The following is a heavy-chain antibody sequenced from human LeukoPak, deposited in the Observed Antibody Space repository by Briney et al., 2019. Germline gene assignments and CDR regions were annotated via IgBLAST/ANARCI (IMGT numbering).Heavy chain of an antibody. CDR3: AKAVSYYFDY. Sequence: GGSLRLSCTASGFSFTDLDMNWVRQAPGKGLEWVSHTTHSGITTYYADSVKGRFTIPRDNSKNTLYLQMNSLRAEDTAVYYCAKAVSYYFDYWGQGTLVTVSS. V-gene: IGHV3-23*01. CDR2: TTHSGITT. D-gene: IGHD5/OR15-5a*01. CDR1: GFSFTDLD. J-gene: IGHJ4*02.